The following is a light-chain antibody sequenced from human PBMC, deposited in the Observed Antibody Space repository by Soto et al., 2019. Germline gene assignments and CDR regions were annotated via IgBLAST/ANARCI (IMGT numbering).Light chain of an antibody. Sequence: QSVLTQPASVSGPPGQSIVISCNGSSSDVGSYDLVSWYLQYPGKAPKVIIFEGTKRPSGVSDRFSGSKSGNTASLTISGLQTEDEADYYCAAWDDSRLGSWVFGGGTKLTVL. CDR2: EGT. J-gene: IGLJ3*02. CDR1: SSDVGSYDL. CDR3: AAWDDSRLGSWV. V-gene: IGLV2-23*01.